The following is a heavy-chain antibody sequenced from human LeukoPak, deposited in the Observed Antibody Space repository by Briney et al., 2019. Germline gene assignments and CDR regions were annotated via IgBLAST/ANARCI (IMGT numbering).Heavy chain of an antibody. V-gene: IGHV4-59*01. Sequence: PSETLSLTCTVSGGSISSYYWSWIRQPPGKGLEWIGYIYYSGSTNYNPSLKSRVTISVDTSKSQFSLKLSSVTAADTAVYYCARYYYDSSAPGPPDAFDIWGQGTMVTVSS. J-gene: IGHJ3*02. CDR3: ARYYYDSSAPGPPDAFDI. CDR1: GGSISSYY. CDR2: IYYSGST. D-gene: IGHD3-22*01.